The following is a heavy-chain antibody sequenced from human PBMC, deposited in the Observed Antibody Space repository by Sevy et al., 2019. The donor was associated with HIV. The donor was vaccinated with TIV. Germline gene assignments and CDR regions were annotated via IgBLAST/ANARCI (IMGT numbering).Heavy chain of an antibody. CDR1: GFTFSSYW. Sequence: GGSLRLSCAASGFTFSSYWMSWVRQAPGKGLEWVANIKQDGSEKYYVDSVKGRFTISRDNAKNSLYLQMNSLRAEDTAVYYCASSAPEYSSSWYAYWGQGTLVTVSS. CDR2: IKQDGSEK. J-gene: IGHJ4*02. V-gene: IGHV3-7*01. CDR3: ASSAPEYSSSWYAY. D-gene: IGHD6-13*01.